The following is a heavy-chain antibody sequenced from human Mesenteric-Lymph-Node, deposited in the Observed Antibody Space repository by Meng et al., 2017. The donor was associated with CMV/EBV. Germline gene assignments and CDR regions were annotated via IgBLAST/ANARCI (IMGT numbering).Heavy chain of an antibody. CDR3: ARAPGSRYFDS. V-gene: IGHV4-59*01. J-gene: IGHJ4*02. CDR1: GGSTSSYY. CDR2: IYNSGPT. Sequence: SETLSLTCTVSGGSTSSYYWSWIRQPPGKGLEWIAYIYNSGPTNINPSLKSRVTISLDTSKNQFSLRLRSVTAADTAVYYCARAPGSRYFDSWGQGTLVTVSS. D-gene: IGHD3-10*01.